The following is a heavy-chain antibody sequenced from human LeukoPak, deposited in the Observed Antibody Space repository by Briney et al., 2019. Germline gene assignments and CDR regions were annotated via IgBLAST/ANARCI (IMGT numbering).Heavy chain of an antibody. Sequence: GGSLRLSCTASGVTFSSYWMHCLRQAPGKGLEWVSRIHSDGSSTSYPDPMKGRFTISRDNDEKRVYLERNSLIAEDTAVYYCVRDWGPDYGGKRGYYYYGMDVWGQGTTVSVSS. D-gene: IGHD4-23*01. CDR3: VRDWGPDYGGKRGYYYYGMDV. J-gene: IGHJ6*02. CDR2: IHSDGSST. CDR1: GVTFSSYW. V-gene: IGHV3-74*01.